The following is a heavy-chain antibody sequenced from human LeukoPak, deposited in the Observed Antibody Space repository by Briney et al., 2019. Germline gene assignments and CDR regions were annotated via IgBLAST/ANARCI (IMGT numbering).Heavy chain of an antibody. CDR3: ARGDSSGYYHEWVDP. Sequence: KPSETLSLTCAVYGGSFSGYYWSWIRQPPGKGLEWIGEINHSGSTNYNPSLKSRVTISVDTSKNQFSLKLSSVTAADTAVYYCARGDSSGYYHEWVDPWGQGTLVTVSS. V-gene: IGHV4-34*01. D-gene: IGHD3-22*01. CDR1: GGSFSGYY. J-gene: IGHJ5*02. CDR2: INHSGST.